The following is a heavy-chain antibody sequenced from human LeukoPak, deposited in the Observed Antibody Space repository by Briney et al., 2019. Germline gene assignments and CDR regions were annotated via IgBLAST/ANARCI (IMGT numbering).Heavy chain of an antibody. CDR3: AREYVPLIAVAGINAFDI. Sequence: MASETLSLTCTVSGGSITSGTYYWSWIRQPAGKGPEWIGRIYTSGSTNYNPSLKSRITISVDTSKNQLSLKLSSVTAADTAVYYCAREYVPLIAVAGINAFDIWGQGTMVTVSS. D-gene: IGHD6-19*01. J-gene: IGHJ3*02. CDR1: GGSITSGTYY. V-gene: IGHV4-61*02. CDR2: IYTSGST.